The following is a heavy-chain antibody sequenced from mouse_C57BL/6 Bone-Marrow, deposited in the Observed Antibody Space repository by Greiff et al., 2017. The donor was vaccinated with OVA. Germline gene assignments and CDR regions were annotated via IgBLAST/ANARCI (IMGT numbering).Heavy chain of an antibody. D-gene: IGHD1-1*01. J-gene: IGHJ1*03. CDR3: ARSGYYGSSRGWYFDV. CDR1: GYSFTGYY. V-gene: IGHV1-42*01. Sequence: VLLQQSGPELVKPGASVKISCKASGYSFTGYYMNWVKQSPEKSLEWIGEINPSTGGTTYNQKFKAKATLTVDKSSSTAYMQLKSLTSEDSAVYYCARSGYYGSSRGWYFDVWGTGTTVTVSS. CDR2: INPSTGGT.